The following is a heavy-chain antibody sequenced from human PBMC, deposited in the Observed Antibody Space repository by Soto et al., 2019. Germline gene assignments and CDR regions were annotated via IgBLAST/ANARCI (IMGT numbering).Heavy chain of an antibody. CDR2: IIPIFGTA. J-gene: IGHJ6*02. V-gene: IGHV1-69*13. Sequence: SVKVSFKASGCACSSYSISWVRQAPGQGLEWMGGIIPIFGTANYAQKFQGRVTITADESTSTAYMELSSLRSEDTAVYYFARTRLEAREDVWGQGTTVTIYS. CDR3: ARTRLEAREDV. D-gene: IGHD6-6*01. CDR1: GCACSSYS.